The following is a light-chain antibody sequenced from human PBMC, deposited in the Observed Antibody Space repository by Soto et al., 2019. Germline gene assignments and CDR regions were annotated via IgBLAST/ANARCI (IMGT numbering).Light chain of an antibody. CDR2: DVS. V-gene: IGLV2-14*01. CDR1: SSDVGGYNY. Sequence: QSALTQPASVSGSPGQSITISCTGTSSDVGGYNYVSWYQQHPGKAPKLMIYDVSNRPSGVSNRFSGSKSGNTASLTISGLQADDKADYYCSSYTSSSTLYVFGTGTKLTVL. CDR3: SSYTSSSTLYV. J-gene: IGLJ1*01.